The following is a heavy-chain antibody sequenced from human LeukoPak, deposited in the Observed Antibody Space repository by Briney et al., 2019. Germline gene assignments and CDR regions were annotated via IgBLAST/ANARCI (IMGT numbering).Heavy chain of an antibody. CDR2: IYYIGST. Sequence: SETLSLTYTVSGGSISSYYWSWIRRPPGKGLEWVGYIYYIGSTNYNPSLKSRVTISVDTSKNQFSLKLSSVTAADTAVYYCARFYDFWSGYFTSYYDGMDVWGQGTTVTVSS. CDR1: GGSISSYY. CDR3: ARFYDFWSGYFTSYYDGMDV. J-gene: IGHJ6*02. D-gene: IGHD3-3*01. V-gene: IGHV4-59*01.